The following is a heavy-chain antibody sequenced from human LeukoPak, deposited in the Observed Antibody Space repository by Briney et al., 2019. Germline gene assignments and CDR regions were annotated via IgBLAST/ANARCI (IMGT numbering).Heavy chain of an antibody. D-gene: IGHD1-26*01. CDR3: ARVSGGAKGS. J-gene: IGHJ4*02. V-gene: IGHV3-53*01. CDR1: GFTFSSYA. CDR2: IYSGGST. Sequence: PGGSLRLSCSASGFTFSSYAMHWVRQAPGKGLEWVSVIYSGGSTYYADSVKGRFTISRDNSKNTLYLQMNSLRAEDTAVYYCARVSGGAKGSWGQGTLVTVSS.